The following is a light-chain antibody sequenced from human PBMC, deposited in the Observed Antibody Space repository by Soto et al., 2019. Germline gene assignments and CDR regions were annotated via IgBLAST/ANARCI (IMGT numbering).Light chain of an antibody. CDR2: DAS. CDR1: QSISSW. J-gene: IGKJ1*01. Sequence: DIQMTQSPSTLSASVGDRVTITCRASQSISSWLAWYQQKPGKAPKLLIYDASSLESGVPSRFSGSGSGTEFTLTISSLQPDDLATYYCQQYNSWATFGQGTKVEIK. V-gene: IGKV1-5*01. CDR3: QQYNSWAT.